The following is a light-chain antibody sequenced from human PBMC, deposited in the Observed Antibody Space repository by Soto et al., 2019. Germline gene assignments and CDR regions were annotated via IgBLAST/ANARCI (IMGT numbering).Light chain of an antibody. CDR3: QQTSSTLDS. J-gene: IGKJ2*03. V-gene: IGKV1-39*01. CDR2: TAS. Sequence: DIQVTQSPSSLSASVGDRVTITCRASQNITTYLHWYQQRPGKPPKLLIHTASTLQSGVPSRFSGSGSGTDFILTISSLQPEDFATYYCQQTSSTLDSFGQGTKLEI. CDR1: QNITTY.